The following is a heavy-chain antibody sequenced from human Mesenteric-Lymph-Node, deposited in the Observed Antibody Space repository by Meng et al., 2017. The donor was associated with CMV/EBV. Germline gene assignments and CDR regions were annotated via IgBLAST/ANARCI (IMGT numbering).Heavy chain of an antibody. CDR1: GGSFSDYY. Sequence: SETLSLTCAVYGGSFSDYYWNWIRQPPGRGLEWIGEIDHSGSTSYNPSLKSRVTISVDTSKNQFSLKLTSVTAADMAIYYCARGGTTLFWSGYSRPGWFDPWGQGTLVTVSS. CDR3: ARGGTTLFWSGYSRPGWFDP. V-gene: IGHV4-34*01. D-gene: IGHD3-3*01. J-gene: IGHJ5*02. CDR2: IDHSGST.